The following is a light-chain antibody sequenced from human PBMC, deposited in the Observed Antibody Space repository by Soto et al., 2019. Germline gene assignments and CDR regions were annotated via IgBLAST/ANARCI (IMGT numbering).Light chain of an antibody. J-gene: IGKJ4*01. CDR1: QSVSIK. V-gene: IGKV3-15*01. CDR2: GAY. Sequence: EIVMTQSPATLSVSPGERATLSCRASQSVSIKLAWYQQKPGQAHRLLISGAYTGATGVPPRFSGSGSGTDFTLTVKSLQSEDIAVYYCQQYHNWPVTFGGGTKVDIK. CDR3: QQYHNWPVT.